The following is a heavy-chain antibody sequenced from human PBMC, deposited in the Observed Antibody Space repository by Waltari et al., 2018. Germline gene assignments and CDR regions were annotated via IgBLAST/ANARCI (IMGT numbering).Heavy chain of an antibody. CDR3: ARGQGSSGWYDY. CDR1: GGSFSGYY. CDR2: INHSGST. Sequence: QVQLQQWGAGLFQPSETLSLTCAVYGGSFSGYYWSWIRQPPGKGLEWLGEINHSGSTNNSPTHKSRVTISVDTSKNQVSQKLSSVTAADTAVYYCARGQGSSGWYDYWGQGTLVTVSS. V-gene: IGHV4-34*01. D-gene: IGHD6-19*01. J-gene: IGHJ4*02.